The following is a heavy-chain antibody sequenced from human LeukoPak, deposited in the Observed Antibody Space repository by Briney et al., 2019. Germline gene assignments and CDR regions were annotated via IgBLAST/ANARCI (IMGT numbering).Heavy chain of an antibody. V-gene: IGHV4-38-2*02. CDR1: GYSISSGYY. J-gene: IGHJ5*02. CDR2: IYHSGST. CDR3: ARVPGGALNWFDP. D-gene: IGHD1-1*01. Sequence: SETLSLTCTVSGYSISSGYYWGWIRQPPGKGLEWIGSIYHSGSTYYNPSLKSRVTISVDTSKNQFSLKLSSVTAADTAVYYCARVPGGALNWFDPWGQGTLVTVSS.